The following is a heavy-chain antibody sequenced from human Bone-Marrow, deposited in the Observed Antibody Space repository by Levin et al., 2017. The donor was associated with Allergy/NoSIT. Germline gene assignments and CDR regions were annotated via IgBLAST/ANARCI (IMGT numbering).Heavy chain of an antibody. Sequence: GSLRLSCTVSGGSISGSTYYWGWIRQPPGKGLEWIGSIYYSGSTYYNPSLKSRVTISVDTSKNQFSLKLSSVTAADTAVYYCYPSLRADSDWGQGTLVTVSS. V-gene: IGHV4-39*01. CDR2: IYYSGST. CDR1: GGSISGSTYY. J-gene: IGHJ4*02. CDR3: YPSLRADSD. D-gene: IGHD2-2*01.